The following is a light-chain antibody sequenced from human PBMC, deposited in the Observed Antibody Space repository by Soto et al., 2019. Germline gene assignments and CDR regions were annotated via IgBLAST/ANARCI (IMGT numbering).Light chain of an antibody. CDR1: RSAVGGYNY. J-gene: IGLJ2*01. Sequence: QSVLTQPASLPGLPGQPLTFSCTETRSAVGGYNYVSWYQQHPGKAPKLMIYDVSNRPSGVSNRFSGSKSGNTASLTISGLQAEDEADYYCSSYTSSSTRVFGGGTKLTVL. CDR3: SSYTSSSTRV. V-gene: IGLV2-14*01. CDR2: DVS.